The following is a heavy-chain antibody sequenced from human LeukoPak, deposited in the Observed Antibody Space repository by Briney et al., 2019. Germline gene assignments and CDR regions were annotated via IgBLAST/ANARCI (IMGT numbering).Heavy chain of an antibody. CDR2: IYPGDSDT. CDR1: GYSFTSYW. V-gene: IGHV5-51*01. CDR3: ARRSSGWYLDY. D-gene: IGHD6-19*01. J-gene: IGHJ4*02. Sequence: GESLKISCKGSGYSFTSYWIGWVRQMPGKGLDWMGIIYPGDSDTRYSPSLQGQVTISADKSISTAYLQWSSLKASDTALYYCARRSSGWYLDYWGQGNLVTVSS.